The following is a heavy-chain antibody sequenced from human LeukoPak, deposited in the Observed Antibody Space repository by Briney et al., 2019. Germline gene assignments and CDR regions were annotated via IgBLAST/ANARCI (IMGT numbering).Heavy chain of an antibody. J-gene: IGHJ4*02. CDR3: AREREAAAVDY. Sequence: GGSLRLSCAASGFTFSSYSMNWVRQAPGKGLEWVSSISSSSSYIYYADSVKGRFTIPRDNAKNSLYLQMNSLRAEDTAVYYCAREREAAAVDYWGQGTLVTVSS. CDR2: ISSSSSYI. CDR1: GFTFSSYS. D-gene: IGHD6-25*01. V-gene: IGHV3-21*01.